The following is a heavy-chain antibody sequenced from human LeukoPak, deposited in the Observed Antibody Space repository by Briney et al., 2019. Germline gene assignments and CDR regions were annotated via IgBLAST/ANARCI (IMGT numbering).Heavy chain of an antibody. CDR2: IWYDGTNN. V-gene: IGHV3-33*06. CDR1: GFTFSHYG. D-gene: IGHD5-18*01. J-gene: IGHJ4*02. Sequence: GGSLRLSCAASGFTFSHYGMHWVRQAPGKGLEWVAVIWYDGTNNYYADSVTGRFTISRDNSKNTLFLQMNSLRAEDTAVYYCAKLGPPTAGYTHSYADYWGQGTLVTVSS. CDR3: AKLGPPTAGYTHSYADY.